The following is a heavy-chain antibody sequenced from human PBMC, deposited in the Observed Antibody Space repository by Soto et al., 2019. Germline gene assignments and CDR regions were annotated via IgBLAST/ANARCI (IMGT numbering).Heavy chain of an antibody. Sequence: QVQLQQWGAGLLKPSETLSLTCAGYGGSFSGYYWSWIRQPPGKGLEWIGEINHSGSTNYNPPLKSRVTISVETSKNQFSLKMSSVAAADRAVYYCAARGDYWGQGTLVTVSS. V-gene: IGHV4-34*01. CDR1: GGSFSGYY. CDR2: INHSGST. CDR3: AARGDY. J-gene: IGHJ4*02.